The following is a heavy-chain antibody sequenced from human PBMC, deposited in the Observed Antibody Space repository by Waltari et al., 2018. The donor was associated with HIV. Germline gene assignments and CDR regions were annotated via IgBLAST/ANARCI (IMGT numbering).Heavy chain of an antibody. CDR3: ARDRGFSFD. V-gene: IGHV4-31*03. J-gene: IGHJ4*02. CDR2: IYYSGNT. CDR1: GGSISSGGSY. D-gene: IGHD5-18*01. Sequence: QVQLQESGPGLVKPSQTLSLTCTVSGGSISSGGSYGSWIRQHPGKGLEWLGYIYYSGNTMYTPSHMGRVTISVDTSQNQFSLKLSSVTAADTSVYYCARDRGFSFDWGQGTLVTVSS.